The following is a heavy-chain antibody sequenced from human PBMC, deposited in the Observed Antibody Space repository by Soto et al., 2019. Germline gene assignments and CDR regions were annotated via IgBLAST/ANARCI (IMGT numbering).Heavy chain of an antibody. V-gene: IGHV1-69*04. CDR2: IIPILGIA. D-gene: IGHD2-2*01. Sequence: SVKVSCKASGGTFSSYTISWVRQAPGQRLEWMGRIIPILGIANYAQKFQGRVTITADKSTSTAYMELSSLRSEDTAVYYCAREHCSSTSCYQGPYYYYMDVWGKGTTVTVSS. CDR3: AREHCSSTSCYQGPYYYYMDV. CDR1: GGTFSSYT. J-gene: IGHJ6*03.